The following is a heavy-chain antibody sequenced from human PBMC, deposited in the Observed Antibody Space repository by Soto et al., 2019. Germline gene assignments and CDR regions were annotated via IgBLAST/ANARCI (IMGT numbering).Heavy chain of an antibody. CDR3: ARHHGPTTSENGFDP. J-gene: IGHJ5*02. Sequence: QVHLVQSGVEVKTPGASVKVSCQASGYTFFTYDISWVRQAPGPGLEWMGWISTYSGDPKYAQKFQGRVTRTTDTSTTTAYLELRSLRSDDTAVYYCARHHGPTTSENGFDPWGQGTLVTVSS. D-gene: IGHD5-12*01. V-gene: IGHV1-18*01. CDR2: ISTYSGDP. CDR1: GYTFFTYD.